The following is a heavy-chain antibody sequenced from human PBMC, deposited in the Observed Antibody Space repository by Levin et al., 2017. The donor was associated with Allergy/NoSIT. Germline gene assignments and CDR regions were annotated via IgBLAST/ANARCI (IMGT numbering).Heavy chain of an antibody. V-gene: IGHV1-2*02. J-gene: IGHJ6*02. CDR2: INPKSGGT. Sequence: GESLKISCKASGYIFTAYYLFWVRQAPGQGLEWMAWINPKSGGTNFAQEFQGRVTMTRDTSISTAYMEVSRLTSDDTATYFCARLRNIDMDTGGLDVWGQGTMVTVS. CDR3: ARLRNIDMDTGGLDV. CDR1: GYIFTAYY. D-gene: IGHD5-18*01.